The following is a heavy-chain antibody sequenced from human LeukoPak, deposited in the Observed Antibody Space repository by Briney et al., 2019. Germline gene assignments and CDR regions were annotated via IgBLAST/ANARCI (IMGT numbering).Heavy chain of an antibody. Sequence: PSVRAFCKVSGYTLTELSMHWGRQAPGKGLEGMGGFDPEDGETIYAQKFQGRVTMTEDTSTDTAYMELSSLRSEDTAVYYCATGGSAASLMDVWGQGTTVTVSS. CDR3: ATGGSAASLMDV. D-gene: IGHD1-26*01. V-gene: IGHV1-24*01. CDR2: FDPEDGET. J-gene: IGHJ6*02. CDR1: GYTLTELS.